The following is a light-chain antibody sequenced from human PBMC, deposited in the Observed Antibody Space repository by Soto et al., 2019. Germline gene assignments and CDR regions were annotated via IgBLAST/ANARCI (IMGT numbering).Light chain of an antibody. J-gene: IGLJ2*01. CDR1: SSDVGTYEY. CDR2: DVS. CDR3: SSYASNGDVL. Sequence: QSALTQPASVSGSPGQSITISCTGTSSDVGTYEYVSWYQHHPGKAPKLMIYDVSNRPSGVSDRFSGSKSGNTASLTISGFQAEDEADYYCSSYASNGDVLFGGGTKLTV. V-gene: IGLV2-14*03.